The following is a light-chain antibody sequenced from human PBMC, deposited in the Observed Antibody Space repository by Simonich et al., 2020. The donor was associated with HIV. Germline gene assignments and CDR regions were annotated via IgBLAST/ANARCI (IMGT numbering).Light chain of an antibody. V-gene: IGKV4-1*01. CDR3: QQYYDTPYT. CDR2: WAS. Sequence: DIVMTQSPDSLAVSLGESATINCKSSQSVLYSSNNKNYLAWYQQKPGQPPKLLIYWASTRESGVPDRFSGSESGTDFTLTISSLQAEDVAVYYCQQYYDTPYTFGQGTKLEIK. J-gene: IGKJ2*01. CDR1: QSVLYSSNNKNY.